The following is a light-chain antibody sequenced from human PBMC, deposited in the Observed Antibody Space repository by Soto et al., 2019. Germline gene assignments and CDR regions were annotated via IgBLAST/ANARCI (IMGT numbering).Light chain of an antibody. J-gene: IGKJ2*01. Sequence: EIVLTQSPATLSLSPGERATLSCRASQSVSSYLAWYQQKPGQAPRLLIYDASNRATGIPARFSGSGSGTDFTRTISSLEPEDFAVYYCQQRSNWPVYTFGQGTKLEIK. CDR2: DAS. V-gene: IGKV3-11*01. CDR3: QQRSNWPVYT. CDR1: QSVSSY.